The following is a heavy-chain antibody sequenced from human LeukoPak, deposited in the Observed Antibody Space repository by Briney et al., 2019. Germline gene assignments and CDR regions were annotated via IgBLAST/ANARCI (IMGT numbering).Heavy chain of an antibody. D-gene: IGHD2-2*01. CDR1: GFTFSSYA. Sequence: GGSLRLSCAASGFTFSSYAMSWVRQAPGKGLEWVSSISSSSSYIYYADSVKGRFTISRDNAKNSLYLQMNSLRAEDTAVYYCASSRYCSSTSCRDYWGQGTLVTVSS. CDR2: ISSSSSYI. V-gene: IGHV3-21*01. J-gene: IGHJ4*02. CDR3: ASSRYCSSTSCRDY.